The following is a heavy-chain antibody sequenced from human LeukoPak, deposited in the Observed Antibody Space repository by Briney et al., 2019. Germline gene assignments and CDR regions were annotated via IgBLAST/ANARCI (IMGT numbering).Heavy chain of an antibody. CDR3: AKVESSGYYYRNKNNWFDP. CDR1: GFTFSSYA. J-gene: IGHJ5*02. CDR2: ISGSGGST. Sequence: GGSLRLSCAASGFTFSSYAMSWVRQAPGKGLEWVSAISGSGGSTYYADSVKGRFTISRDNSKSTLYLQMNSLRAEDTAVYYCAKVESSGYYYRNKNNWFDPWGQGTLVTVSS. V-gene: IGHV3-23*01. D-gene: IGHD3-22*01.